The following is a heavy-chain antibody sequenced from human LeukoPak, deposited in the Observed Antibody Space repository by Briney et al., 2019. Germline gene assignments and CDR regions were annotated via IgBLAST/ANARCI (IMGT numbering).Heavy chain of an antibody. V-gene: IGHV3-30*02. CDR3: ARDLPGPCSGGSCYSVDGSGLFDY. D-gene: IGHD2-15*01. CDR2: IRFDESDK. J-gene: IGHJ4*02. CDR1: GFTFKSYG. Sequence: PGGSLRLSCAASGFTFKSYGMHWVRQAPGKGLEWVAHIRFDESDKYYSDSVKGRFTISRDTSKNTLYLQMNSLRAEDTAVYYCARDLPGPCSGGSCYSVDGSGLFDYWGQGTLVTVSS.